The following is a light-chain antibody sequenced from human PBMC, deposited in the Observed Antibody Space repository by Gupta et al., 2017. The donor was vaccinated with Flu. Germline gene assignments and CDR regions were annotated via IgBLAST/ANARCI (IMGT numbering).Light chain of an antibody. V-gene: IGKV3-20*01. CDR3: QKNGSYLPST. J-gene: IGKJ2*01. CDR1: QSVRSNY. Sequence: IVLTQSPGTLSLSPGERGTLSCRASQSVRSNYLHWYQQKPGQAPRLLIYGASSRDTGTPDRFSGSGSGKQLTLTISRGEPEDFAIYYCQKNGSYLPSTFGQGTKLEIK. CDR2: GAS.